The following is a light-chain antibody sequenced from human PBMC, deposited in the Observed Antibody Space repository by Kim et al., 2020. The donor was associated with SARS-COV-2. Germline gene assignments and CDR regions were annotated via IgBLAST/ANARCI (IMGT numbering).Light chain of an antibody. CDR3: QTWSTGIRV. J-gene: IGLJ2*01. CDR2: LNSDGSH. Sequence: SVTLTCTLSSGHRSYVIAWHQQQPEKGPRFLMKLNSDGSHSKGDGIPDRFSGSSSGAERYLTISSLQSEDEADYYCQTWSTGIRVFGGGTQLTVI. V-gene: IGLV4-69*01. CDR1: SGHRSYV.